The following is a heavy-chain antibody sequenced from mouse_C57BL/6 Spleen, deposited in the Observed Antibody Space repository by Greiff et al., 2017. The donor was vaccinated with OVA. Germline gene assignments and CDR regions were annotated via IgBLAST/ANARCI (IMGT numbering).Heavy chain of an antibody. V-gene: IGHV1-50*01. J-gene: IGHJ2*01. CDR1: GYTFTSYW. CDR3: AREKYGRGYFDY. CDR2: IDPSDSYT. D-gene: IGHD1-1*01. Sequence: QVQLQQPGAELVKPGASVKLSCKASGYTFTSYWMQWVKQRPGQGLEWIGEIDPSDSYTNYNHKFKGKATLTLDTSSSTAYMQLSSLTSADTAVYDSAREKYGRGYFDYWGKGTTLTVST.